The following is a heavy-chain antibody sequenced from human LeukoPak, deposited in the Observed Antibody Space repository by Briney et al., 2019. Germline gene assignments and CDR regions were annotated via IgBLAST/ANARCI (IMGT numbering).Heavy chain of an antibody. D-gene: IGHD4-23*01. J-gene: IGHJ4*02. Sequence: PGGSLRLSCEASGFTFSAHGMSWVRQAPGKGLEWVANIKQDGSEKYYVDSVKGRFTISRNNAKNSLYLQMNSLRAEDTAVYYCAKTEGRGTTVAQRPNDYWGQGTLVTVSS. CDR1: GFTFSAHG. V-gene: IGHV3-7*03. CDR2: IKQDGSEK. CDR3: AKTEGRGTTVAQRPNDY.